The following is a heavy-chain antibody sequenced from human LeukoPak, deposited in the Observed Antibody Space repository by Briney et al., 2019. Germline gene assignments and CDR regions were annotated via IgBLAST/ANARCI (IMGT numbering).Heavy chain of an antibody. Sequence: QPGGSLRLSCAASGFTFGSYGMSWVRRAPGKGLEWVSFITPNADRTSYADSVEGRFTISRDNPRNTLYMQMNRLRDEDTALYYCAIMHGYYDGSGYWVQWGQGTLVTVSS. V-gene: IGHV3-23*01. CDR2: ITPNADRT. CDR3: AIMHGYYDGSGYWVQ. D-gene: IGHD3-22*01. J-gene: IGHJ1*01. CDR1: GFTFGSYG.